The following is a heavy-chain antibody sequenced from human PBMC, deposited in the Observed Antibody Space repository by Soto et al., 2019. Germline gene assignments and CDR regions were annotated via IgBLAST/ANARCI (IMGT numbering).Heavy chain of an antibody. CDR2: ISSSSSTI. Sequence: GGSLRLSCAASGFTFIIYSMNWVRQAPGKGLDWVSYISSSSSTIYYADSMKGRFTISRDNAKNSLYLQMNSLRAEDTALYYCAKGPLAAAGPIAPWFDPWGRGTLVTAPQ. CDR1: GFTFIIYS. D-gene: IGHD6-13*01. V-gene: IGHV3-48*01. J-gene: IGHJ5*02. CDR3: AKGPLAAAGPIAPWFDP.